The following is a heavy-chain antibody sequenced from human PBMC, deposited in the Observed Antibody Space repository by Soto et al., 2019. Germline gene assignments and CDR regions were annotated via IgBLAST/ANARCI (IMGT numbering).Heavy chain of an antibody. V-gene: IGHV3-23*01. CDR1: GFTFSSYA. CDR3: AKFLEPINDVPYYYYYMDV. Sequence: GGSLRLSCAASGFTFSSYAMSWVRQAPGKGLEWVSAISGSGGSTYYADSVKGRFTISRDNSKNTLYLQMNSLRAEDTAVYYCAKFLEPINDVPYYYYYMDVWGKGTTVTVSS. D-gene: IGHD1-1*01. J-gene: IGHJ6*03. CDR2: ISGSGGST.